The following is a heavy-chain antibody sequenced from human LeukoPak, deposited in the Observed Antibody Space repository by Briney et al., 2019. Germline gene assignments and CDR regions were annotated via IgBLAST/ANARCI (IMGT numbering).Heavy chain of an antibody. D-gene: IGHD5-12*01. J-gene: IGHJ4*02. CDR1: GGSFSGYY. CDR3: ARIDANSGYDPTGDY. CDR2: INHSGST. Sequence: PSETLSLTCAVYGGSFSGYYWSWIRQPPGKGLEWIGEINHSGSTNYNPSLKSRVTISVDTSKNQFSLKLSSVTAAGTAVYYCARIDANSGYDPTGDYWGQGTLVTVSS. V-gene: IGHV4-34*01.